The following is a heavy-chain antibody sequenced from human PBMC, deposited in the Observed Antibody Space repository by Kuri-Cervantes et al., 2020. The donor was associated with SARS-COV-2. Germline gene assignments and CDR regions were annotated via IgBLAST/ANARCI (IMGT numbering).Heavy chain of an antibody. CDR1: GFTFSSYG. CDR3: ARDALSDILTGYYPQGFDY. D-gene: IGHD3-9*01. CDR2: ISYDGSNK. J-gene: IGHJ4*02. Sequence: GESLKISCAASGFTFSSYGMHWVRQAPGKGLEWVAVISYDGSNKYYADSVKGRFTISRDNAKNSLYLQMNSLRAEDTAVYYCARDALSDILTGYYPQGFDYWGQGTLVTVSS. V-gene: IGHV3-30*03.